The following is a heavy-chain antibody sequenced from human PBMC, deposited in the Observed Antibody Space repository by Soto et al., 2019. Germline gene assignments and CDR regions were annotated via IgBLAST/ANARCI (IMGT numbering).Heavy chain of an antibody. J-gene: IGHJ4*02. CDR1: GYTFTSYD. V-gene: IGHV1-8*01. CDR3: ARGSFWSGYGLDDY. D-gene: IGHD3-3*01. Sequence: ASVKVSCKAYGYTFTSYDINWVRQATGQGLEWMGWMNPNSGNTGYAQKFQGRVTMTRNTSISTAYMELSSLRSEDTAVYYCARGSFWSGYGLDDYWGQGTLVTVSS. CDR2: MNPNSGNT.